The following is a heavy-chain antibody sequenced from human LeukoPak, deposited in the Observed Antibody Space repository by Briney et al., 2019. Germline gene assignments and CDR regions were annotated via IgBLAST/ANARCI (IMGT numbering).Heavy chain of an antibody. J-gene: IGHJ4*02. V-gene: IGHV3-7*01. Sequence: GGSLRLSCAASGFTFSSYWMSWVRQAPGKGLEWVANIKQDESEKYYVDSVKGRFTISRDNAKNSLYLQMNSLRAEDTAVYYCARDRIEGPTKLDYWGQGILVTVSS. CDR1: GFTFSSYW. CDR2: IKQDESEK. D-gene: IGHD1-1*01. CDR3: ARDRIEGPTKLDY.